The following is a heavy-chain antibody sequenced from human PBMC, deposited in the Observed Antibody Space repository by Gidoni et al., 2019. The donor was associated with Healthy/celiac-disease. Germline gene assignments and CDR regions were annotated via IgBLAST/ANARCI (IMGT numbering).Heavy chain of an antibody. CDR1: GGSISSYY. J-gene: IGHJ5*02. D-gene: IGHD4-17*01. Sequence: QVQLQESGPGLVKPSETLSLTCTVSGGSISSYYWSWIRQPAGTGLEWIGRIYTSGSTNYNPSLKSRVTMSVDTSKNQFSLKLSSVTAADTAVYYCARLGGYGDYAWFDPWGQGTLVIVSS. CDR3: ARLGGYGDYAWFDP. V-gene: IGHV4-4*07. CDR2: IYTSGST.